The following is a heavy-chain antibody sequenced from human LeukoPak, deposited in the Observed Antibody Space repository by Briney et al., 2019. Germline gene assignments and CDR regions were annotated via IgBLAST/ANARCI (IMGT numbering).Heavy chain of an antibody. V-gene: IGHV1-69*13. CDR3: ARELLTYYYDSSGFDP. J-gene: IGHJ5*02. CDR1: GGTFSSYA. D-gene: IGHD3-22*01. Sequence: GASVKVSCKASGGTFSSYAISWVRQAPGQGLEWMGGIIPIFGTANYAQKFQGRVTITADESTSTAYMELSSLRSEDTAVYYCARELLTYYYDSSGFDPWGQGTLVTVSS. CDR2: IIPIFGTA.